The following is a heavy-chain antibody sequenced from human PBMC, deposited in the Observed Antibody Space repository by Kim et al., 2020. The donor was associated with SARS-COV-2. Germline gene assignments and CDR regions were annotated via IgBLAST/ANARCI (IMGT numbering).Heavy chain of an antibody. Sequence: GSTYYRDSVKGRVTISRQYSENTVHLQMNSLRVEDTALYYCAREEDGFDVWGQGTMVTVSS. CDR2: GST. J-gene: IGHJ3*01. V-gene: IGHV3-53*04. CDR3: AREEDGFDV.